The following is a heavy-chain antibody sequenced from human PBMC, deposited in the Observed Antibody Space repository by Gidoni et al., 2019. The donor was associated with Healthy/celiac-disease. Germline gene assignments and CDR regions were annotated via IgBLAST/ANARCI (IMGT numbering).Heavy chain of an antibody. CDR3: ARDPYYDFWSGYSHYFDY. CDR2: ISYDGSNK. CDR1: GFTFSSYA. J-gene: IGHJ4*02. V-gene: IGHV3-30*01. D-gene: IGHD3-3*01. Sequence: QVQLVESGGGVVQPGRSLGLSCAASGFTFSSYARHWVRQAPGKGLEWVAVISYDGSNKYYADSVKGRFTISRDNSKNTLYLQMNSLRAEDTAVYYCARDPYYDFWSGYSHYFDYWGQGTLVPVSS.